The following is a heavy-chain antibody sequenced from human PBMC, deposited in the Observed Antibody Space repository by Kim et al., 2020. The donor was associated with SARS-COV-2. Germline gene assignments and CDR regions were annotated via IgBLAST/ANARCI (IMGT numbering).Heavy chain of an antibody. V-gene: IGHV4-59*01. D-gene: IGHD3-9*01. Sequence: SETLSLTCTVSGGSISSYYWSWIRQPPGKGLEWIGYIYYSWSTNYNPSLKSRVTISVDTSKNQFSLKLSSVTAADTAVYYCARDSLGDYDILTGYVHDAFDIWGQGTMVTVSS. CDR2: IYYSWST. CDR1: GGSISSYY. J-gene: IGHJ3*02. CDR3: ARDSLGDYDILTGYVHDAFDI.